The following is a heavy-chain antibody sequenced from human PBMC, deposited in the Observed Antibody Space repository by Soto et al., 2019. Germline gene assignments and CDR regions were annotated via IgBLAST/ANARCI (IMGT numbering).Heavy chain of an antibody. D-gene: IGHD3-3*01. V-gene: IGHV4-59*01. CDR2: IYYSGST. CDR3: ARGRVFGSVYTLDY. CDR1: GGSISSYY. Sequence: SETLSLTCTVSGGSISSYYWSWIRQPPGKGLEWIGYIYYSGSTNYNPSLKSRVTISVDTSKNQFSLKMSSVHAADTAEYYCARGRVFGSVYTLDYWGQGPLVTVSS. J-gene: IGHJ4*02.